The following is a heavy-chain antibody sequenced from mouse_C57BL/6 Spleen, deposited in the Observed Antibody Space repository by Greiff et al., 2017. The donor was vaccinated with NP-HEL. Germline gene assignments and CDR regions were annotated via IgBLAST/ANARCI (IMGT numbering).Heavy chain of an antibody. CDR3: ARWLLHSAMDY. V-gene: IGHV1-64*01. J-gene: IGHJ4*01. CDR1: GYTFTSYW. Sequence: QVQLQQPGAELVKPGASVKLSCKASGYTFTSYWMHWVKQRPGQGLEWIGMIHPNSGSTNYNEKFKSKATLTVDKSSSTAYMQLSSLTSEDSAVYYWARWLLHSAMDYWGQGTSVTVSS. CDR2: IHPNSGST. D-gene: IGHD2-3*01.